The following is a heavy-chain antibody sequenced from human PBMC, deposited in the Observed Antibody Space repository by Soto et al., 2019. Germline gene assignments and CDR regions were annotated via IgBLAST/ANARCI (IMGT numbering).Heavy chain of an antibody. Sequence: SETLSLTCAVYGGSFSGYYWSWIRQPPGKGLEWIGEINHSGSTNYNPSLKSRVTISVDTSKNQFSLKLSSVTAADTAVYYCARLRSYGSGSYYKANYYYYGMDVWGQGTTATVSS. D-gene: IGHD3-10*01. J-gene: IGHJ6*02. CDR1: GGSFSGYY. CDR3: ARLRSYGSGSYYKANYYYYGMDV. V-gene: IGHV4-34*01. CDR2: INHSGST.